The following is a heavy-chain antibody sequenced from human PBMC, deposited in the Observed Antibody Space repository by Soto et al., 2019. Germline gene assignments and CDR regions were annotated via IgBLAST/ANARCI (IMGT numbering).Heavy chain of an antibody. Sequence: QITMKESGPTLVKPTQTLTLTCSFSGFSLSTRGVGVGWIRQPPGKALEWLALIFWDDDKWYSPSLRSRLTLTEYTSKSQVVLTTTNMDPVDTATYYCAHRSRGYAYYFDQWGQGTLVTVSS. CDR3: AHRSRGYAYYFDQ. CDR1: GFSLSTRGVG. D-gene: IGHD5-12*01. CDR2: IFWDDDK. J-gene: IGHJ4*02. V-gene: IGHV2-5*02.